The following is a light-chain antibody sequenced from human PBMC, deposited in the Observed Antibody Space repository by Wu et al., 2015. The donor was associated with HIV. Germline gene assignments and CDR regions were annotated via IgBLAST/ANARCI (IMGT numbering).Light chain of an antibody. CDR2: GTS. CDR1: QSVNSNY. V-gene: IGKV3-20*01. J-gene: IGKJ1*01. CDR3: QQSYSTRT. Sequence: EIVLTQSPGTLSLSPGERATLSCRASQSVNSNYLAWYQQKPGQAPRLLIYGTSRRATGIPDRFSGSGSGTDFTLTISSLQPEDFATYYCQQSYSTRTFGQGTEVEIK.